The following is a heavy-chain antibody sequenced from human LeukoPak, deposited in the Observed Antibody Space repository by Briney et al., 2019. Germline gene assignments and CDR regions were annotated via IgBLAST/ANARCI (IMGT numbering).Heavy chain of an antibody. D-gene: IGHD1-26*01. Sequence: SETLSLTCSVSNGAVKNYYWTWIRQPPGQGLEWIGNFLYSGTTTYRASLDSRLIISVDNSKNTVSLRLFSVTAADTAVYYCATLVYSGSRYHFDTWGQGSLVTVSS. J-gene: IGHJ4*02. CDR2: FLYSGTT. CDR3: ATLVYSGSRYHFDT. V-gene: IGHV4-59*02. CDR1: NGAVKNYY.